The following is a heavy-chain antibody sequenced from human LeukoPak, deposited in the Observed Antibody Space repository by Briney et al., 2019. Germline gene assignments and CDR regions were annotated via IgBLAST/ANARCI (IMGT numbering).Heavy chain of an antibody. CDR3: ARDRAGRSLGYFDY. CDR1: GYTFTSYG. J-gene: IGHJ4*02. CDR2: ISAYNGNT. V-gene: IGHV1-18*04. D-gene: IGHD6-19*01. Sequence: ASVKVSFKASGYTFTSYGISWVRQAPGQGLEWMGWISAYNGNTNYAQKLQGRVTITTDTSKSTAYMELRSLRSDDTAVYYCARDRAGRSLGYFDYWGQGTLVTVSS.